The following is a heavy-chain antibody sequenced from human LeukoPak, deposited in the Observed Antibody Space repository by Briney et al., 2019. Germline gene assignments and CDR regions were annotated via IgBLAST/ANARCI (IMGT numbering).Heavy chain of an antibody. D-gene: IGHD3-22*01. CDR2: IYYSGST. V-gene: IGHV4-59*11. Sequence: SETLSLTCTVSGGSISSHYWSWIRQPPGKGLEWIGSIYYSGSTNYKPSLKSRVTISVDTSKNQFSLKLSSVTAADTAVYYCARALDYGRSGYYHWGYYYMDVWGKGTTVTISS. CDR3: ARALDYGRSGYYHWGYYYMDV. J-gene: IGHJ6*03. CDR1: GGSISSHY.